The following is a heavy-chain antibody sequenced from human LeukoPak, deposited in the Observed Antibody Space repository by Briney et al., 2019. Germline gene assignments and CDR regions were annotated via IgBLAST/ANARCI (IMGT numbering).Heavy chain of an antibody. CDR3: ARGRPYYYGSGSYSTPFDY. V-gene: IGHV4-34*01. CDR1: GGSFSGYY. Sequence: PSETLSLTCAVYGGSFSGYYWSWIRQPPGKGLEWIGEINHSGSTNYNPSLKSRVTISVDTSKNQFSLKLSSVTAADTAVYYCARGRPYYYGSGSYSTPFDYWGQGTLVTVSS. D-gene: IGHD3-10*01. J-gene: IGHJ4*02. CDR2: INHSGST.